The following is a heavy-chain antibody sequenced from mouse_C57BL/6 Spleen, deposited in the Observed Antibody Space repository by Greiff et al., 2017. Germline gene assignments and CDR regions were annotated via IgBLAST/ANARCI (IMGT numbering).Heavy chain of an antibody. J-gene: IGHJ3*01. CDR2: IDPANGNT. V-gene: IGHV14-3*01. Sequence: EVQLQQSVAELVRPGASVKLSCTASGFNIKNTYMHWVKQRPEQGLEWIGRIDPANGNTKYAPKFQGKATITADTSSNTAYLQLSSLTSEDTAIYYCATSRDSSGYVFAYWGQGTLVTVSA. D-gene: IGHD3-2*02. CDR1: GFNIKNTY. CDR3: ATSRDSSGYVFAY.